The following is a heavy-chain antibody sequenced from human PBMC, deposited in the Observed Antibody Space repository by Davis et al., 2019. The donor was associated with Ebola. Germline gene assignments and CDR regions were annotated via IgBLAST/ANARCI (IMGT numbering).Heavy chain of an antibody. V-gene: IGHV3-43D*03. Sequence: PGGSLRLSCAASGFTSGDYAMHWVRQAPGKGLEWVSLISWDGRSTAYADSVRGRFSISRDNSRKFLYLQMNGLRAEDTALYYCTAYDSTFRNYWGQGTLVTVSS. CDR3: TAYDSTFRNY. CDR2: ISWDGRST. D-gene: IGHD3-22*01. CDR1: GFTSGDYA. J-gene: IGHJ4*02.